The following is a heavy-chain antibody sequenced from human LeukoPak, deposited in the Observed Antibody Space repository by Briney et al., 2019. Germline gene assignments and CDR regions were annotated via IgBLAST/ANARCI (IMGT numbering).Heavy chain of an antibody. J-gene: IGHJ3*01. Sequence: GGSLRLPCVGSGFTFSSYAMTWVRQAPGQGLEWVSSIRGSGDGTSYADSVKGRFTMSRDNSKNTLYLQMDSLRAEDTAMYYCGRGPNGDYVGAFDFWGQGTLVTVSS. V-gene: IGHV3-23*01. CDR3: GRGPNGDYVGAFDF. CDR1: GFTFSSYA. D-gene: IGHD4-17*01. CDR2: IRGSGDGT.